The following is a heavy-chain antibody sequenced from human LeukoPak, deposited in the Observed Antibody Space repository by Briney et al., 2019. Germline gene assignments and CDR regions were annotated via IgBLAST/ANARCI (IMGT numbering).Heavy chain of an antibody. CDR1: GFTFSTFT. Sequence: GGSLRLSCAASGFTFSTFTMIWVRQPPGKGLEWVSSIFPSGGEIHYADSVRGRFTISRDNSKSTLSLQMNSLRAEDTAVYYCARVVPPTDYGSGSYFWDPYYFDYWGQGTLVTVSS. D-gene: IGHD3-10*01. CDR2: IFPSGGEI. CDR3: ARVVPPTDYGSGSYFWDPYYFDY. V-gene: IGHV3-23*01. J-gene: IGHJ4*02.